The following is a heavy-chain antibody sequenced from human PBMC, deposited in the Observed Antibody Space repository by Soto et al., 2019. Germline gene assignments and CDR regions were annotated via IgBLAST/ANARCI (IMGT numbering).Heavy chain of an antibody. CDR1: GFTFNSYA. CDR2: ISAYADTT. J-gene: IGHJ4*02. V-gene: IGHV3-23*01. CDR3: TGTVAAGY. D-gene: IGHD6-19*01. Sequence: DVQLLESGGGLVQPGGSLRLSCAASGFTFNSYAMNWVRQAPGKGLEWVSTISAYADTTYYADSVSGRFTISRDNSKSTLYLQMNSLRVDDTAIYYCTGTVAAGYRGQGTLVTVSS.